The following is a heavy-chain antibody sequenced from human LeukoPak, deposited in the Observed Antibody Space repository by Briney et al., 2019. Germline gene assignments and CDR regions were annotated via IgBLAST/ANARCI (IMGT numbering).Heavy chain of an antibody. Sequence: SETLSLTCAVSGYSISSGYYWGWIRQPPGKGLEWIGSIYHSGSTYYNPSLKSRVTISVDTSKNQFSLKLSSVTAADTAVYYCARQHTFYSSSEEYNWFDPWGQGTLSPSPQ. CDR3: ARQHTFYSSSEEYNWFDP. V-gene: IGHV4-38-2*01. CDR2: IYHSGST. D-gene: IGHD6-13*01. J-gene: IGHJ5*02. CDR1: GYSISSGYY.